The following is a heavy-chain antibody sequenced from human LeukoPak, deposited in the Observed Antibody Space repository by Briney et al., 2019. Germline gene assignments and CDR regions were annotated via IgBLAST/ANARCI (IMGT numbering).Heavy chain of an antibody. D-gene: IGHD2-21*01. J-gene: IGHJ4*02. V-gene: IGHV3-30*18. CDR3: AKDLNRGLPDY. CDR2: VSYDGSK. Sequence: PRRSLRLSCAASGFTFSSYGMHWVRQAPGKGLEWVAVVSYDGSKYYADSVKGRFTISRDNSKNTLYLQMSSLRAEDTAVYYCAKDLNRGLPDYWGQGTLVTVSS. CDR1: GFTFSSYG.